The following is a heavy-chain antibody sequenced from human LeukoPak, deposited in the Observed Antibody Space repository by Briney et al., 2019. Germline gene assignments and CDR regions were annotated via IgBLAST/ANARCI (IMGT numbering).Heavy chain of an antibody. D-gene: IGHD3-10*01. Sequence: GGSLRLSCAASGFTFNNYWMHWVRQAPGKGLVWVSRINSDESRTAYADPVKGRFSISRDNAKNTLYLQMNSLRAEDTAVYYCARGYGDWFDPWGQGTLVTVSS. CDR2: INSDESRT. CDR3: ARGYGDWFDP. J-gene: IGHJ5*02. CDR1: GFTFNNYW. V-gene: IGHV3-74*01.